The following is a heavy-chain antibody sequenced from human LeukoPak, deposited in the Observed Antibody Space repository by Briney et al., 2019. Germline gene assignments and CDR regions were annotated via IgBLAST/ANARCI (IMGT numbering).Heavy chain of an antibody. V-gene: IGHV3-7*01. CDR2: IKQDGSEK. J-gene: IGHJ4*02. D-gene: IGHD4-11*01. CDR1: GGSFSGYY. Sequence: PSETLSLTCAVYGGSFSGYYWSWIRQPPGKGLEWVANIKQDGSEKYYVDSVKGRFTISRDNAKNSLYLQMNSLRAEDTAVYYCARDPSAHSNYPTTFDYWGQGTLVTVSS. CDR3: ARDPSAHSNYPTTFDY.